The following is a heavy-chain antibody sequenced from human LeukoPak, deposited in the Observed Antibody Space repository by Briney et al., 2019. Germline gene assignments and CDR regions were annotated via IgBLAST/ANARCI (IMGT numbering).Heavy chain of an antibody. CDR1: GFTLSSYS. CDR3: ASSPLYYYDSTVDY. D-gene: IGHD3-22*01. CDR2: MSGSDTGS. J-gene: IGHJ4*02. Sequence: GGSLRLSCVASGFTLSSYSMSWVRQAPGKGLEWVSAMSGSDTGSWYADSVKGRFTISRDNAKNSLYLQMDSLRAEDTAVYYCASSPLYYYDSTVDYWGQGTLVTVSS. V-gene: IGHV3-21*01.